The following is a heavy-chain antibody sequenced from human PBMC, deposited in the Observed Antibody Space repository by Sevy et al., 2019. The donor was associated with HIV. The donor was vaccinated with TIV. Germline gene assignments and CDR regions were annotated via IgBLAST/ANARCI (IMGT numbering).Heavy chain of an antibody. Sequence: GGYLRLSCAASGFTFSSYAMHWVRQAPGKGLEWVAVISYDGSNKYYADAVKGRFTISRDNSKNTLYLQMNSLRAEDTAVYYCARDTRKLRFLELAYWGQGTLVTVSS. CDR2: ISYDGSNK. CDR3: ARDTRKLRFLELAY. V-gene: IGHV3-30-3*01. D-gene: IGHD3-3*01. J-gene: IGHJ4*02. CDR1: GFTFSSYA.